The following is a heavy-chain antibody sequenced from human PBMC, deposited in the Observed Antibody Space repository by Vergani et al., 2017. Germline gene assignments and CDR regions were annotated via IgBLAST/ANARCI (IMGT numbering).Heavy chain of an antibody. CDR3: ARGFIAAAGSNWFDP. D-gene: IGHD6-13*01. V-gene: IGHV3-48*01. J-gene: IGHJ5*02. Sequence: EVQLVESGGGLVQPGGSLRLSCAASGFTFSSYSMNWVRQAPGKGLEWVSYISSSSSTIYYADSVKGRFTISRDNAKNSLYLQMNSLRAEDTAVYYCARGFIAAAGSNWFDPWGQGTLVTVSS. CDR1: GFTFSSYS. CDR2: ISSSSSTI.